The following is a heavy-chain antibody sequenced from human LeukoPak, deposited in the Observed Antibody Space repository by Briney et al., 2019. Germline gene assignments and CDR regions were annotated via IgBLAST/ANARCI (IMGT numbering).Heavy chain of an antibody. CDR1: RGTFSSYA. CDR3: ARGATMVRGPLYYYYYYMDV. D-gene: IGHD3-10*01. J-gene: IGHJ6*03. CDR2: IIPIFGTA. V-gene: IGHV1-69*05. Sequence: ASVKVSCKASRGTFSSYAISWVRQAPGQGLEWMGGIIPIFGTANYEQKFQGRVTITTDESTSTAYMELSSLRSEDTAVYYCARGATMVRGPLYYYYYYMDVWGKGTTVTVSS.